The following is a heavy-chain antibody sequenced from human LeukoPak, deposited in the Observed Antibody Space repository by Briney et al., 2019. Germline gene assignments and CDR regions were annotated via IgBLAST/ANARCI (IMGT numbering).Heavy chain of an antibody. Sequence: PSETLSLTCTVSGHSISSGYYWGWIRQPPGKGLEWIGSIYHSGSVYYNPSLKSRVTISVDTSKNQFSLKLSSVTAADTAVYYCARVDIVVVPAAMDMDVWGQGTTVTVSS. CDR2: IYHSGSV. CDR1: GHSISSGYY. J-gene: IGHJ6*02. CDR3: ARVDIVVVPAAMDMDV. V-gene: IGHV4-38-2*02. D-gene: IGHD2-2*03.